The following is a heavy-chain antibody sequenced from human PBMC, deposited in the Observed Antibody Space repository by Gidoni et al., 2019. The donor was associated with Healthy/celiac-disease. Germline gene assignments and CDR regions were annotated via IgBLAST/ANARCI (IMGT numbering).Heavy chain of an antibody. CDR1: GYSFTSYW. CDR3: ARPQQWRGVGHFDY. D-gene: IGHD6-19*01. CDR2: IYPGDSDT. J-gene: IGHJ4*02. V-gene: IGHV5-51*03. Sequence: EVQMGQSGAEVREPGESLKIPCKGSGYSFTSYWIGWVRQMPGKGLEWVGIIYPGDSDTSYSPSFQGQVTISAAKSISTAYLQWSSLTASDTAMYYCARPQQWRGVGHFDYWGQGTLVTVSS.